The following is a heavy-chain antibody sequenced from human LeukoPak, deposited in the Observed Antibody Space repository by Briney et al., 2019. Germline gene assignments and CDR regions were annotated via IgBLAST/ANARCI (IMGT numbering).Heavy chain of an antibody. V-gene: IGHV1-18*04. CDR1: GYTFTGYY. D-gene: IGHD3-3*01. CDR3: ARDTVFGVARINAFDI. CDR2: ISAYNGNT. J-gene: IGHJ3*02. Sequence: ASVKVSCKASGYTFTGYYMHWVRQAPGQGLEWMGWISAYNGNTNYAQKLQGRVTMTTDTSTSTAYMELRSLRSDDTAVYYCARDTVFGVARINAFDIWGQGTMVTVSS.